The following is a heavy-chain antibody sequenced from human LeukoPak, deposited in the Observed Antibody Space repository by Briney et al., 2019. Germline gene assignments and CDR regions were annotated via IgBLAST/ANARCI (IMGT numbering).Heavy chain of an antibody. D-gene: IGHD6-19*01. V-gene: IGHV4-4*07. CDR1: GGSISTFY. CDR3: ARGKVVAGTPGQNSWDN. CDR2: TYTSGST. J-gene: IGHJ4*02. Sequence: SETLSLTCTVSGGSISTFYWNWIRQPAGKGLEWIGRTYTSGSTIYNPSLKSRVTMSLDTSKNQISLKLSSVTAADTAVYYCARGKVVAGTPGQNSWDNWGQGILVTVSS.